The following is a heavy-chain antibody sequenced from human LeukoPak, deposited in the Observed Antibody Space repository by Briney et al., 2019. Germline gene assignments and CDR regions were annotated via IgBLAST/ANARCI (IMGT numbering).Heavy chain of an antibody. CDR1: GFTFSCYS. V-gene: IGHV3-48*01. J-gene: IGHJ4*02. Sequence: GSLTLSCAASGFTFSCYSMNWVRLVEEEGMGWVSYISSSSSTIHYRDSVKGRFTITRDNAKNSRYLQMYSLRAEDTAVDHCAIDSRGLMFGETYFDYWGQGTPGTASS. CDR3: AIDSRGLMFGETYFDY. CDR2: ISSSSSTI. D-gene: IGHD3-10*02.